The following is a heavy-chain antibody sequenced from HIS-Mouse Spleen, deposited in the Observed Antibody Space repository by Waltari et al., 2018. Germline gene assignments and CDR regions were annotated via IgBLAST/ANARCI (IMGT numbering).Heavy chain of an antibody. CDR2: IYYSGST. CDR1: GCSLSRSSYY. J-gene: IGHJ2*01. D-gene: IGHD6-13*01. V-gene: IGHV4-39*07. CDR3: AREIPYSSSWYDWYFDL. Sequence: QLQLQESGPGLVKPSETLSLTCTVPGCSLSRSSYYWCWIRQPPGKGLEWIGSIYYSGSTYYNPSLKSRVTISVDTSKNQFSLKLSSVTAADTAVYYCAREIPYSSSWYDWYFDLWGRGTLVTVSS.